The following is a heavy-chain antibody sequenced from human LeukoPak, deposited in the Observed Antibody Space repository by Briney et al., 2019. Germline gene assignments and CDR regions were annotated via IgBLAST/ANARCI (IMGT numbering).Heavy chain of an antibody. D-gene: IGHD6-13*01. J-gene: IGHJ6*03. CDR2: IYYSGST. CDR3: ARGYSSSWPYYYYYYMDV. V-gene: IGHV4-59*11. CDR1: GGSISSHY. Sequence: SETLSLTCTVSGGSISSHYWSWIRQPPGKGLEWIGYIYYSGSTNYNPSLKSRVTISVDTSKNQFSLKLSSATAADTAVYYCARGYSSSWPYYYYYYMDVWGKGTTVTVSS.